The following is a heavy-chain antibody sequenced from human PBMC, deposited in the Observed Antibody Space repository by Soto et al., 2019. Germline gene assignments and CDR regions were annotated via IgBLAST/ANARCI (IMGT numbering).Heavy chain of an antibody. Sequence: QVQLVQSGAEVKKPGSSVKVSCKASGGTFSSYAISWVRQAPGQGLEWMGGIIPIFGTANYAQKFQGRVTITADKSTSTAYMELSSLRSEDTAVYYCARDRDLEYSGYDTYYYYGMDVWGQGTTVTVSS. V-gene: IGHV1-69*06. CDR3: ARDRDLEYSGYDTYYYYGMDV. CDR2: IIPIFGTA. J-gene: IGHJ6*02. CDR1: GGTFSSYA. D-gene: IGHD5-12*01.